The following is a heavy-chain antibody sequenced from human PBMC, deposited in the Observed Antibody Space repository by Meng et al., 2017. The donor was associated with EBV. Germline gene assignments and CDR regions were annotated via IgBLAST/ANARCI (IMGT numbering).Heavy chain of an antibody. V-gene: IGHV1-69*06. D-gene: IGHD6-13*01. J-gene: IGHJ4*02. Sequence: QGQLGQAGAAGKKAVSSVKASCKASGGTSSSYAISWVRQAPGQGLEWMGGIIPIFGTANYEQKFQGRVTITADKSTSTAYMELSSLRSEDTAVYYCARAEIAAAGRLDYWGQGTLVTVSS. CDR3: ARAEIAAAGRLDY. CDR2: IIPIFGTA. CDR1: GGTSSSYA.